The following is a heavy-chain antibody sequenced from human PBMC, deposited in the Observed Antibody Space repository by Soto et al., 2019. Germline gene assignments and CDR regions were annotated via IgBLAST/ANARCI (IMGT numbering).Heavy chain of an antibody. Sequence: QVQLVQSGAEVKKPGSSVKVSCRASGGTFSSDTISWVRQAPGQGLAWMGRIIPILGIANYAQKFQGRVTITADKATSTAYMELSRLRSEDTAVYCCERGVSVFGVPPKGDAFDIWGQGTMVTVSS. CDR2: IIPILGIA. D-gene: IGHD3-16*01. CDR1: GGTFSSDT. J-gene: IGHJ3*02. V-gene: IGHV1-69*02. CDR3: ERGVSVFGVPPKGDAFDI.